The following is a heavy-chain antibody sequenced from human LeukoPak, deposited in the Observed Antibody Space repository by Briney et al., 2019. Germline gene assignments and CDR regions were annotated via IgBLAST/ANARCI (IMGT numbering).Heavy chain of an antibody. CDR2: INHSGST. V-gene: IGHV4-34*01. CDR1: GFTFSSYA. D-gene: IGHD6-19*01. J-gene: IGHJ5*02. Sequence: LRLSCAASGFTFSSYAMSWIRQPPGKGLEWIGEINHSGSTYYNPSLKSRVTISVDTSKNQFSLKLSSVTAADTAVYYCARHPRSIAVAVSWGQGTLVTVSS. CDR3: ARHPRSIAVAVS.